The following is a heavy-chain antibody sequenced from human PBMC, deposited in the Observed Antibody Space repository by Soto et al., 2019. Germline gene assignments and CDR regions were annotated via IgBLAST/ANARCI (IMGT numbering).Heavy chain of an antibody. CDR3: ARAPMRFLEWSYGGMDV. V-gene: IGHV1-18*01. D-gene: IGHD3-3*01. J-gene: IGHJ6*02. Sequence: QVQLVQSGDDVKKPGDSVKVSCKASGYTLTSYGISWVRQAPGQGLEWVGWISADNGHTIYAERLQGRVTVTADTSTRTVYMELRSLRPDDTALYYCARAPMRFLEWSYGGMDVWRQGTTVTVSS. CDR1: GYTLTSYG. CDR2: ISADNGHT.